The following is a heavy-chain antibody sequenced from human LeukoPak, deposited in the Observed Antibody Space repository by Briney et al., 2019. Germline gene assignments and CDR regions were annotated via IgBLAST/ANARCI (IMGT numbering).Heavy chain of an antibody. Sequence: GGSLRLSCAASGFPFRSYAMHWVRQAPGKGLEWVAFIRYDAINKYYADSVKGRFTISRDNSRNTLYLQMNSLRAEDTALYYCAKDGDTVSGTYYFDMDVWGKGTTVTISS. J-gene: IGHJ6*03. CDR1: GFPFRSYA. CDR2: IRYDAINK. CDR3: AKDGDTVSGTYYFDMDV. V-gene: IGHV3-30*02. D-gene: IGHD1-26*01.